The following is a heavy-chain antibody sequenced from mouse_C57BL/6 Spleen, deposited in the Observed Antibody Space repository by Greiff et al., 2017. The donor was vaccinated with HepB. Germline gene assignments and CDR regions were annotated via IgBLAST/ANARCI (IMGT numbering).Heavy chain of an antibody. CDR1: GFTFSDYG. Sequence: DVKLQESGGGLVKPGGSLKLSCAASGFTFSDYGMHWVRQAPEKGLEWVAYISSGSSTIYYADTVKGRFTISRDNAKNTLFLQMTSLRSEDTAMYYCARQRSTMITEEFAYWGQGTLVTVSA. J-gene: IGHJ3*01. V-gene: IGHV5-17*01. CDR2: ISSGSSTI. D-gene: IGHD2-4*01. CDR3: ARQRSTMITEEFAY.